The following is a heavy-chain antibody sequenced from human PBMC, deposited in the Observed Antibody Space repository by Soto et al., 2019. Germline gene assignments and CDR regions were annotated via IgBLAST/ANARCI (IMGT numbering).Heavy chain of an antibody. CDR2: ISSSSSYI. CDR3: AGGGFIDRCTDI. CDR1: GFTFSSYS. J-gene: IGHJ3*02. V-gene: IGHV3-21*01. D-gene: IGHD3-22*01. Sequence: GGSLRLSCAASGFTFSSYSMNWVRQAPGKGLEWVSSISSSSSYIYYADSVKGRSTISRDNAKNSLYLQMNSLRAEDTAVYYCAGGGFIDRCTDIWGQGTMVTVSS.